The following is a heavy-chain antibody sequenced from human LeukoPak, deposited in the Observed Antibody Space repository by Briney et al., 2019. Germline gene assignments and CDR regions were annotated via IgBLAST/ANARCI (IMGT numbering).Heavy chain of an antibody. J-gene: IGHJ4*02. CDR1: GFTFSSYA. D-gene: IGHD2/OR15-2a*01. V-gene: IGHV3-33*08. CDR2: IWYDGSNK. Sequence: HPGRSLRLSCAASGFTFSSYAMHWVRQAPGKGLEWVALIWYDGSNKYYADSVKGRLTISRDNSKNTLYLQMNSLRAEDTAVYYCAREGPRGNSQFDYWGQGTLVTVSS. CDR3: AREGPRGNSQFDY.